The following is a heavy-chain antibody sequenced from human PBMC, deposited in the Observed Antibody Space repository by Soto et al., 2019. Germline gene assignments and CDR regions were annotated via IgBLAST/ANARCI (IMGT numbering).Heavy chain of an antibody. D-gene: IGHD3-22*01. Sequence: SVKVSCKASGGTFSSYAISWVRQAPGQGLEWMGGIIPIFGTANYAQKFQGRVTITADKSTSTAYMELSSLRSEDTAVYYCARSRTDYYDSSGYYVRAFDIWGQGTMVTVSS. V-gene: IGHV1-69*06. CDR3: ARSRTDYYDSSGYYVRAFDI. CDR1: GGTFSSYA. J-gene: IGHJ3*02. CDR2: IIPIFGTA.